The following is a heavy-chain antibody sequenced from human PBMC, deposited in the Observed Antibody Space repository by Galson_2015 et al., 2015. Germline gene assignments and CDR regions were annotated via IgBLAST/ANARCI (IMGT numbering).Heavy chain of an antibody. J-gene: IGHJ4*02. CDR1: GFSLSTSGVG. Sequence: PALVKPTQTLTLTCTFSGFSLSTSGVGVGWIRQPPGKALEWLALIYWDDDKRYSPSLKSRLTITKDTSKNQVVLTMTNMDPVDTATYYCAHIEAATLDIDYWGQGTLVTVSS. CDR3: AHIEAATLDIDY. CDR2: IYWDDDK. D-gene: IGHD6-25*01. V-gene: IGHV2-5*02.